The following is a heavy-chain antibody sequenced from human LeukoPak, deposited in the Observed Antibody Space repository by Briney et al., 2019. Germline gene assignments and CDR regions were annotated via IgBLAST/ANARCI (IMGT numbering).Heavy chain of an antibody. J-gene: IGHJ6*02. CDR1: GFTFSTYS. D-gene: IGHD2-15*01. CDR3: ARGGTDCSGGSCPSGYYGMDV. Sequence: GGSLRLSCAASGFTFSTYSMNWVRQAPGKGLEWVSYISTSSTTIYYADSVRGRFTISRDNAKNSLYLQMNSLRAEDTAVYYCARGGTDCSGGSCPSGYYGMDVWGQGTTVTVSS. CDR2: ISTSSTTI. V-gene: IGHV3-48*01.